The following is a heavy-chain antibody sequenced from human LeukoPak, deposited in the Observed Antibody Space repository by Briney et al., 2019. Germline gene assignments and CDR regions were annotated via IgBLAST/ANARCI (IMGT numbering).Heavy chain of an antibody. V-gene: IGHV1-2*02. D-gene: IGHD4-17*01. CDR1: GYTFTSYG. CDR2: INPNSGGT. CDR3: ARGYYGDYHAFDI. Sequence: ASVKVSCKASGYTFTSYGISWVRQAPGQGLEWMGWINPNSGGTNYAQKFQGRVTMTRDTSISTAYMELSRLRSDDTAVYYCARGYYGDYHAFDIWGQGTMVTVSS. J-gene: IGHJ3*02.